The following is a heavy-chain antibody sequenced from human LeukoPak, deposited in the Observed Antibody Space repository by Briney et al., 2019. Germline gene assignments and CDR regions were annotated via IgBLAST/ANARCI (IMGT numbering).Heavy chain of an antibody. J-gene: IGHJ4*02. V-gene: IGHV1-2*02. Sequence: ASVKVSCKASGYTFIGYYIHWVRQPPGQGLEWMGWNNPQSGDTKYTKNSQGRVTVTKDTSISTGYMELSRLTSDDTAVYFCARGSEYYFDQWGQGSLLTISS. CDR1: GYTFIGYY. CDR3: ARGSEYYFDQ. CDR2: NNPQSGDT.